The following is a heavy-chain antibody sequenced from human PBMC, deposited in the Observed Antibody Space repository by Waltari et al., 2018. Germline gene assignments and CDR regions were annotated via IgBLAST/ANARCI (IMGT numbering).Heavy chain of an antibody. CDR2: ISANNGNT. D-gene: IGHD6-6*01. CDR1: GYIFTNYH. Sequence: QVQLVQSGAEVKSPGASVKVSCKASGYIFTNYHVTWVRQAPGQGLEWMGWISANNGNTEYEQNCQGRVTMTTDTSTKTAYMELRSLRSDDTAVFYCARVVSSSSPSFYYYGLDVWGQGTTVTVSS. J-gene: IGHJ6*02. V-gene: IGHV1-18*04. CDR3: ARVVSSSSPSFYYYGLDV.